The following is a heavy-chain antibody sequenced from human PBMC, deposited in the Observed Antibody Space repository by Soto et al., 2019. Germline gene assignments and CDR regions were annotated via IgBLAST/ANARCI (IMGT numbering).Heavy chain of an antibody. D-gene: IGHD2-15*01. Sequence: KSSETLSLTCTVSGGSMRSYYWSWLRQPPGKGLEWIGYIYNSETTKYNPSFKSRVTISADTTETQFSLKLSSVTAADTAVYYCARHCRFGSCNSLMDGWGKGTTVTVSS. CDR2: IYNSETT. V-gene: IGHV4-59*08. J-gene: IGHJ6*03. CDR1: GGSMRSYY. CDR3: ARHCRFGSCNSLMDG.